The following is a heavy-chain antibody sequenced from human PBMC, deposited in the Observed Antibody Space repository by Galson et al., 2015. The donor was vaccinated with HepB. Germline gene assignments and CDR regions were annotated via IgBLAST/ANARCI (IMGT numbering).Heavy chain of an antibody. CDR1: GFTFSSYA. CDR2: ISYDGSNK. D-gene: IGHD3-9*01. V-gene: IGHV3-30-3*01. J-gene: IGHJ4*02. CDR3: ARDGPNYDILTGYASFDY. Sequence: SLRLSCAASGFTFSSYAMHWVRQAPGKGLEWGAVISYDGSNKYYADSVKGRFTISRDNSKNTLYLQMNSLRAEDTAVYYCARDGPNYDILTGYASFDYWGQGTLVTVSS.